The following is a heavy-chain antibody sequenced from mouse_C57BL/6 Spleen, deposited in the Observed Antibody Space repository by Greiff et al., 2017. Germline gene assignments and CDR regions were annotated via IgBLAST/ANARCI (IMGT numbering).Heavy chain of an antibody. CDR3: AREMIRAAMDY. J-gene: IGHJ4*01. V-gene: IGHV14-2*01. CDR2: FDPEDGET. D-gene: IGHD2-4*01. CDR1: GFNIKDYY. Sequence: VQLKESGAELVKPGASVKLSCTASGFNIKDYYMHWVKQRTEQGLALIGRFDPEDGETKYAPKFQGKATITADTSSNTAYLQLSSLTSEDTAVYYCAREMIRAAMDYWGQGTSVTVSS.